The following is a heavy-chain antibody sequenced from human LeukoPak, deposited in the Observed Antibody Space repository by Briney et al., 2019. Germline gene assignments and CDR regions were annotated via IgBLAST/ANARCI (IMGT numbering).Heavy chain of an antibody. J-gene: IGHJ3*02. CDR3: ARHRYCSSTSCSYVWGSYRSSRAFDI. CDR2: INHSGST. D-gene: IGHD2-2*01. CDR1: GGSFSGYY. V-gene: IGHV4-34*01. Sequence: PSETLSLTCAVYGGSFSGYYWSWIRQPPGKGLEWIGEINHSGSTNYNPSLKSRVTISVDTSKNQFSLKLSSVTAADTAVYYCARHRYCSSTSCSYVWGSYRSSRAFDIWGQGTMVTVSS.